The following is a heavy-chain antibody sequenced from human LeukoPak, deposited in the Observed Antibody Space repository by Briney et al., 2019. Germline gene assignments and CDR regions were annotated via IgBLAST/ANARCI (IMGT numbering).Heavy chain of an antibody. CDR1: GFTFSSYS. CDR3: ARDGAVGYCTNGVCYTENFDY. J-gene: IGHJ4*02. CDR2: ISSSSSYI. V-gene: IGHV3-21*01. Sequence: GGSLRLSCAASGFTFSSYSMNWVRQAPGKGLEWVSSISSSSSYIYYADSVKGRFTISRDNAKNSLYLQMNSLRAEDTAVYYCARDGAVGYCTNGVCYTENFDYWGQGTLVTVSS. D-gene: IGHD2-8*01.